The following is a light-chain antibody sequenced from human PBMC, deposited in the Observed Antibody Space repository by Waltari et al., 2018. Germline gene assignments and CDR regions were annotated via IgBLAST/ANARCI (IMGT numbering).Light chain of an antibody. Sequence: SYHLTQPASVSVSPGQTARIPCPGDAFPKQYAYWYQQKPGQAPVLTIYKATERPSRIPERFSGSNSGTTGTMTVTGVLAEDEAQYYCQSADSSERWVFGGGTKLTVL. CDR1: AFPKQY. CDR3: QSADSSERWV. V-gene: IGLV3-25*03. J-gene: IGLJ3*02. CDR2: KAT.